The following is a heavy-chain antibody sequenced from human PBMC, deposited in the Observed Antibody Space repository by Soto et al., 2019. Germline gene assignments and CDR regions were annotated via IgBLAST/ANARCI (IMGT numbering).Heavy chain of an antibody. V-gene: IGHV1-69*01. CDR2: IIPIFGTA. Sequence: QVQLVQSGAEVKKPGSSVKVSCKASGGTFSSYAISWVRQAPGQGLEWMGGIIPIFGTANYAQKFQGRVTITADESTSTAYMELSSLRTKDTAVYYCDFWGYPYYYYGMNVWGQGTTVTASS. J-gene: IGHJ6*02. CDR3: DFWGYPYYYYGMNV. D-gene: IGHD7-27*01. CDR1: GGTFSSYA.